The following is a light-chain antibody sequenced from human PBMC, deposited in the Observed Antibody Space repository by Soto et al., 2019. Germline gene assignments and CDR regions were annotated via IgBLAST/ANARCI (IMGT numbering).Light chain of an antibody. V-gene: IGLV1-44*01. J-gene: IGLJ1*01. CDR2: SNN. CDR1: SSNIGVHT. Sequence: QAVVTQPPSASGTPGQRVTISCSGSSSNIGVHTVNWYQQLPGTAPKLLIYSNNQRPSGVPDRFSGSTSGTSASLAISGLQSEDEADYYCAARDSSLDGYVFGTGTKVTVL. CDR3: AARDSSLDGYV.